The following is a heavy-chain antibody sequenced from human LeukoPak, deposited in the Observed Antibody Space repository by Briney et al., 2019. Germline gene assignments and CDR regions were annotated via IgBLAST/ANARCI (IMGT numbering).Heavy chain of an antibody. V-gene: IGHV4-31*03. CDR1: GGSKCRGGEN. CDR2: IYYSGST. Sequence: SETLTLTCTVSGGSKCRGGENGRWIRQHPGKGLEWIGYIYYSGSTYYNPSLKSRVTISVDTSKNQFSLKLSSVTAADTAVYYGARDIYYYASSGYIGDDWRQGTLVTVSS. CDR3: ARDIYYYASSGYIGDD. J-gene: IGHJ4*02. D-gene: IGHD3-22*01.